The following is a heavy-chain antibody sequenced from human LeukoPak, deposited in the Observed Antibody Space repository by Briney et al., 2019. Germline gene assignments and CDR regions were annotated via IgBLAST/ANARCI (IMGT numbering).Heavy chain of an antibody. CDR1: GGSFSGYY. V-gene: IGHV4-34*01. D-gene: IGHD3-3*01. CDR2: INHSGST. CDR3: ARGGGEWLLKYYFDY. Sequence: SETLSLTCAVYGGSFSGYYWSWIRQPPGKGLEWIGEINHSGSTNYNPSLKSRVTISVGTSKNQFFLKLSSVTAADTAVYYCARGGGEWLLKYYFDYWGQGTLVTVSS. J-gene: IGHJ4*02.